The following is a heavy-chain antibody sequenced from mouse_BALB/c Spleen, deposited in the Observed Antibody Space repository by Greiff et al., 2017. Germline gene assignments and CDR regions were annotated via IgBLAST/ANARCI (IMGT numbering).Heavy chain of an antibody. CDR2: IAPGSGST. D-gene: IGHD2-10*02. V-gene: IGHV1S41*01. J-gene: IGHJ2*01. CDR1: GYTFTSYW. Sequence: DLVKPGASVKLSCKASGYTFTSYWINWIKQRPGQGLEWIGRIAPGSGSTYYNEMFKGKATLTVDTSSSTAYIQLSSLSSEDSAVYFCARGKYGNFDYWGQGTTLTVSS. CDR3: ARGKYGNFDY.